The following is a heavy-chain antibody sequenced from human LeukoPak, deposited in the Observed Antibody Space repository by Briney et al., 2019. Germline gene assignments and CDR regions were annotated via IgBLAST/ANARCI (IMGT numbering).Heavy chain of an antibody. Sequence: GGSLRLSCAASGFTFSSYEMNWVRQAPGKGLEWVANIKQDGSEKYYVDSVKGRFTISRDNAKNSLYLQMNSLRAEDTAVYYCARVRIAVAGTGDAYDAFDIWGQGTMVTVSS. J-gene: IGHJ3*02. CDR3: ARVRIAVAGTGDAYDAFDI. CDR2: IKQDGSEK. V-gene: IGHV3-7*01. CDR1: GFTFSSYE. D-gene: IGHD6-19*01.